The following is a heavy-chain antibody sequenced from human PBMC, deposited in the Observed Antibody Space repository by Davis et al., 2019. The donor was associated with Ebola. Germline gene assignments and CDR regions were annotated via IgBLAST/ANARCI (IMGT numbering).Heavy chain of an antibody. J-gene: IGHJ4*02. Sequence: SETLSLTCAVYGGSFSGYYWSWIRQPPGKGLEWIGEINHSGSTNYNPSLKSRVTISVDTSKNQFSLKLSSVTAADTAVYYCARSRGYSSSRRLDYWGQGTLVTVSS. V-gene: IGHV4-34*01. CDR2: INHSGST. CDR3: ARSRGYSSSRRLDY. D-gene: IGHD6-6*01. CDR1: GGSFSGYY.